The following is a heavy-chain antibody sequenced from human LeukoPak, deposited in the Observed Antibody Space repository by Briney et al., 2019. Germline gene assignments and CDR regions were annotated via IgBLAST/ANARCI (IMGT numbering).Heavy chain of an antibody. CDR2: ISYDGDNE. V-gene: IGHV3-30-3*01. CDR3: ARAEWELLGIFDY. CDR1: GFTFSSYA. Sequence: PGRSLRLSCAASGFTFSSYAMHWVRQAPGKGLEWVAVISYDGDNEYYADSVKGRFTISRDNSKSTLHLQMNSLRAEDTAVYYCARAEWELLGIFDYWGQGILVTVSS. D-gene: IGHD1-26*01. J-gene: IGHJ4*02.